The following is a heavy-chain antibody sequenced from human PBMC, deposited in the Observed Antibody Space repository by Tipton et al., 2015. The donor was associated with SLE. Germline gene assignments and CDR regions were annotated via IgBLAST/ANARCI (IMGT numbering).Heavy chain of an antibody. J-gene: IGHJ4*02. Sequence: SLRLSCSASGFTFNTYAMSWVRQAPGKGLEWVSGISGSGDSTDYLESVKGRFTIPRDNSKNTLYLQINSLRVADTARYYCAKDVLGTLFYYFDRWGRGTLVTVSS. CDR1: GFTFNTYA. CDR3: AKDVLGTLFYYFDR. D-gene: IGHD1-7*01. V-gene: IGHV3-23*01. CDR2: ISGSGDST.